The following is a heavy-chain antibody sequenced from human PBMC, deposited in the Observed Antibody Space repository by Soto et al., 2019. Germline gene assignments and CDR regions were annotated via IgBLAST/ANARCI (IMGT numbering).Heavy chain of an antibody. V-gene: IGHV3-21*01. CDR3: ARDPSGSGPDFDY. CDR2: ITSSGV. CDR1: GFTFSSYH. D-gene: IGHD3-10*01. J-gene: IGHJ4*02. Sequence: GGSLRLSCAASGFTFSSYHMNWVRQAPGKGLEWVSSITSSGVYYRDSVKGRFTISGDNAKNSLYLQMNSLRAEDTAVYYCARDPSGSGPDFDYWDQGILVTVSS.